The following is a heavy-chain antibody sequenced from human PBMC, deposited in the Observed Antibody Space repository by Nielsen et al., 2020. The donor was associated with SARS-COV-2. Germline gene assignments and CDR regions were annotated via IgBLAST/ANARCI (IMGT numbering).Heavy chain of an antibody. CDR1: GGSISSYY. Sequence: SETLSLTCTVSGGSISSYYWGWIRQPPGKGLEWIGSIYYSGSTYYNPSLKSRVTISVDTSKNQFSLKLSSVTAADTAVFYCARGYGITATTVDAFDIWGQGTMVTVSS. CDR2: IYYSGST. V-gene: IGHV4-39*07. D-gene: IGHD1-20*01. CDR3: ARGYGITATTVDAFDI. J-gene: IGHJ3*02.